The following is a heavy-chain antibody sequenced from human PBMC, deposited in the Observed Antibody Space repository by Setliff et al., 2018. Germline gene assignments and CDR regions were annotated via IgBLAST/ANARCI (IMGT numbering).Heavy chain of an antibody. Sequence: SETLSLTCTVSGGSISSYYWSWIRQPPGKGLEWIGYIYYSGSTYYNPSLKSRVTISVDTSKNQFSLKLSSVTAADTAVYYCARGRRFSGYADYWGQGTLVTVSS. D-gene: IGHD5-12*01. J-gene: IGHJ4*02. CDR1: GGSISSYY. CDR2: IYYSGST. CDR3: ARGRRFSGYADY. V-gene: IGHV4-30-4*08.